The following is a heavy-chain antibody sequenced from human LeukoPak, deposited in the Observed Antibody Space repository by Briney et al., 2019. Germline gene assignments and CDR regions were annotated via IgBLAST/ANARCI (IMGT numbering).Heavy chain of an antibody. D-gene: IGHD5-18*01. CDR1: GGSISSSY. Sequence: SETLSLTCTVSGGSISSSYWSWIRQPPGKGLEWIGYSHYSGSSDYNPSLKSRVTISVDTSKNQFSLKVSSVTAADTAVYHCARHGKSGYTSGADHFDYWGQGTLVTVSS. CDR2: SHYSGSS. V-gene: IGHV4-59*08. J-gene: IGHJ4*02. CDR3: ARHGKSGYTSGADHFDY.